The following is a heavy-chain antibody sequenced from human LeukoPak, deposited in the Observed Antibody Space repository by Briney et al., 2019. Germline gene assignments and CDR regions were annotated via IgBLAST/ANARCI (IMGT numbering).Heavy chain of an antibody. CDR3: ARHQWVPAFDI. J-gene: IGHJ3*02. D-gene: IGHD1-26*01. CDR1: GGSISSGGYY. Sequence: SETLSLTCTVSGGSISSGGYYWSWIRQHPGKGLEWIGYIYYSGSTYYNPSLKSRVTISVDTSKNQFSLKLSSVTAADTAVYYCARHQWVPAFDIWGQGTMVTVSS. V-gene: IGHV4-31*03. CDR2: IYYSGST.